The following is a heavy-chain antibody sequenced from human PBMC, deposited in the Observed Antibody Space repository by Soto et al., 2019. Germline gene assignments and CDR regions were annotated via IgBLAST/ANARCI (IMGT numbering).Heavy chain of an antibody. V-gene: IGHV4-31*03. D-gene: IGHD6-6*01. CDR2: IYYSGGT. CDR3: ARDRASIAARPWFDP. Sequence: PSETLSLTCTVSGGSISSGGYYWSWIRQHPGKGLEWIGYIYYSGGTYYNPSLKSRVTISVDTSKNQFSLKLSSVTAADTAVYYCARDRASIAARPWFDPWGQGTLVTVSS. CDR1: GGSISSGGYY. J-gene: IGHJ5*02.